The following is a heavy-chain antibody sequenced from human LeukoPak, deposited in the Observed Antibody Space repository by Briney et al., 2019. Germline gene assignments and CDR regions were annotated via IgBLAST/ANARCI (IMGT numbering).Heavy chain of an antibody. Sequence: ASVKVSCKASGYTFTGYYMHWVRQAPGQGLEWMGWINPNSGGTNYAQKLQGRVTMTTDTSTSTAYMELRSLRSDDTAVYYCARDRKYYDSSGYWGYWGQGTLVTVSS. CDR1: GYTFTGYY. V-gene: IGHV1-2*02. CDR3: ARDRKYYDSSGYWGY. CDR2: INPNSGGT. J-gene: IGHJ4*02. D-gene: IGHD3-22*01.